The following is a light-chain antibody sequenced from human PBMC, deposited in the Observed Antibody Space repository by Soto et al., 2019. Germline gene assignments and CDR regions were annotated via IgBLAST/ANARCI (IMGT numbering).Light chain of an antibody. CDR2: AAS. V-gene: IGKV3-20*01. CDR3: QQYDSSLWT. J-gene: IGKJ1*01. Sequence: EVVLTQSPGTLSLSPGERATLSCRASQSVSSSYLAWYQQKPGQPPRLLIYAASTRVSGIPVRFSGSGSGTDFTLTISRLEPEDFAVYYCQQYDSSLWTFGQGTKVEIK. CDR1: QSVSSSY.